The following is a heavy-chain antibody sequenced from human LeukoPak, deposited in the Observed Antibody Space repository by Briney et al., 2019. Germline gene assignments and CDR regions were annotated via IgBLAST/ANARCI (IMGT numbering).Heavy chain of an antibody. CDR3: ARGSPRVVVLQFLEWLGDAFDI. J-gene: IGHJ3*02. D-gene: IGHD3-3*01. V-gene: IGHV1-46*01. Sequence: RASVKVSCKASGYTFTSYYMHWVRQAPGQGLEWMGIINPSGGSTSYAQKFQGRVTMTRDTSTSTVYMELSSLRSEDTAVYYCARGSPRVVVLQFLEWLGDAFDIWGQGTMVTVSS. CDR2: INPSGGST. CDR1: GYTFTSYY.